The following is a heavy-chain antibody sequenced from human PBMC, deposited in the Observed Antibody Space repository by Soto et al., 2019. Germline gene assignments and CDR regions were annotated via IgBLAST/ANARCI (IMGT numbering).Heavy chain of an antibody. J-gene: IGHJ5*02. Sequence: QLVESGGGLVQPGGSLRLSCVASGFSFDDFAMHWVRQAPGKGLEWISGITWNSVSTDYANSVKGRFTVSRDNAKNSLYLQISSLTTEDTALYFSAKERVRFLDAWGQGTLVTVSS. CDR3: AKERVRFLDA. V-gene: IGHV3-9*01. CDR1: GFSFDDFA. CDR2: ITWNSVST. D-gene: IGHD3-3*01.